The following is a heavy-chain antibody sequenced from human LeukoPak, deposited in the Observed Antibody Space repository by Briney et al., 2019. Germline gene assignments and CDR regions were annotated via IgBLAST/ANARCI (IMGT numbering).Heavy chain of an antibody. CDR2: IYHSGST. J-gene: IGHJ6*03. V-gene: IGHV4-30-2*01. D-gene: IGHD6-6*01. CDR3: AFSIAARPTPDYYYYYMDV. CDR1: GGSISSGGYY. Sequence: SETLSLTCTVSGGSISSGGYYWSWIRQPPGKGLEWIGYIYHSGSTYYNPSLKSRVTISVDRSKNQFSLKLSSVTAADTAVYYCAFSIAARPTPDYYYYYMDVWGKGTTVTVSS.